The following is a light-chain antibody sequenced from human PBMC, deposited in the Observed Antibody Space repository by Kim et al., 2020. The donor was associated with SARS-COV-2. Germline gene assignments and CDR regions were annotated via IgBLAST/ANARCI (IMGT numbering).Light chain of an antibody. V-gene: IGLV3-27*01. CDR2: RDS. J-gene: IGLJ3*02. CDR1: ILAKKS. CDR3: YSATDDMGV. Sequence: SYELTQPSSVSVSPRQTARITCSGDILAKKSARWFQQKPGQAPLLLIHRDSERPSGIPERFSGSKSGTTVTLTITGAQVEDEADYYCYSATDDMGVFGGGTKLTVL.